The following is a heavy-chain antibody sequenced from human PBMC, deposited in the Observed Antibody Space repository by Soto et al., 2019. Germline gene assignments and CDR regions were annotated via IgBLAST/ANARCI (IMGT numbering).Heavy chain of an antibody. D-gene: IGHD3-10*01. CDR2: IYYSGST. CDR3: ARGGPYYLDY. CDR1: GGSISSGGYY. J-gene: IGHJ4*02. V-gene: IGHV4-31*03. Sequence: PSETLSLTCTVSGGSISSGGYYWSWIRQHPGKGLEWIGYIYYSGSTYYNPSLKSRVTISVATTKNQFSLKLSSVTAAATAVYYCARGGPYYLDYGGQGTLVTVSS.